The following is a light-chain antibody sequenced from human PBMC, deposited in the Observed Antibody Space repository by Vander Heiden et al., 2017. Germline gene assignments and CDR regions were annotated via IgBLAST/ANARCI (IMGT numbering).Light chain of an antibody. CDR2: GAS. J-gene: IGKJ2*01. V-gene: IGKV1-39*01. CDR1: QSISIY. CDR3: QQSYRTPHT. Sequence: DIQCTQSPSTLSASVGDKVTITCRASQSISIYLNWYQQRPGKAPELLISGASSLHSGVPSRFSGSGSGTVFTLTINSLQPDDFATYYCQQSYRTPHTFGQGSNLEIK.